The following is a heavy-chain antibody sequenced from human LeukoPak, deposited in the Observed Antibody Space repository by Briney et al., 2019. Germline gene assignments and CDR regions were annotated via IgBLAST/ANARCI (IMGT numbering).Heavy chain of an antibody. CDR3: ARGVAVAANWFDP. J-gene: IGHJ5*02. D-gene: IGHD6-19*01. Sequence: PSETLSLTCAVSGYSISSSYYSGWIRQPPGKGLEWIGSIYHSGSTYYNPSLKSRVTISVDTSKNQFSLRLSSVTAADTAVYYCARGVAVAANWFDPWGQGTLVTVSS. CDR2: IYHSGST. V-gene: IGHV4-38-2*01. CDR1: GYSISSSYY.